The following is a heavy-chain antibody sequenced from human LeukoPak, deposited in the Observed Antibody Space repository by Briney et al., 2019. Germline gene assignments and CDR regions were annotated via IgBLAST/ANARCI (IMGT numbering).Heavy chain of an antibody. CDR1: GFTFTRYW. D-gene: IGHD1-26*01. Sequence: GGSLRLSCAASGFTFTRYWMHWVRQSPGEGLVWVSPINTDGRTTTYADSVKGRFTISRDNAKNTLYLQMNSLRAEDTAVYYCARDLGTTNWFDPWGQGTLVTVSS. V-gene: IGHV3-74*03. J-gene: IGHJ5*02. CDR2: INTDGRTT. CDR3: ARDLGTTNWFDP.